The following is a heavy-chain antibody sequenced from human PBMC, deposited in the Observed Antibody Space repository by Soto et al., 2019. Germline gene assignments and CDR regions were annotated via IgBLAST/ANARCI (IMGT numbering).Heavy chain of an antibody. D-gene: IGHD3-3*01. CDR2: MNPNSGNT. J-gene: IGHJ6*02. CDR3: ARGPRGFLETLGYGMDV. V-gene: IGHV1-8*01. CDR1: VFIFTSYD. Sequence: AALKVSCKNSVFIFTSYDINSGLQFTRQGLEWMGWMNPNSGNTGYAQKFQGRVTMTRNTSISTAYMELSSLRSEDTAVYYCARGPRGFLETLGYGMDVWGQGTTVTVSS.